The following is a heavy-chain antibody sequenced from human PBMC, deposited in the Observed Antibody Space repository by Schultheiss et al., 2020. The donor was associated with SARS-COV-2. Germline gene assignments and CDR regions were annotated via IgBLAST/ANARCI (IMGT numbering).Heavy chain of an antibody. Sequence: GGSLRLSCAASGFTFSGSAMHWVRQAPGKGLEWVAVIWYDGSNKYYADSVKGRFTISRDNSKNTLYLQMNSLRAEDTAVYYCARDLFPETTVYYYYGMDVWGQGTTVTVSS. CDR1: GFTFSGSA. CDR2: IWYDGSNK. CDR3: ARDLFPETTVYYYYGMDV. V-gene: IGHV3-33*08. J-gene: IGHJ6*02. D-gene: IGHD4-11*01.